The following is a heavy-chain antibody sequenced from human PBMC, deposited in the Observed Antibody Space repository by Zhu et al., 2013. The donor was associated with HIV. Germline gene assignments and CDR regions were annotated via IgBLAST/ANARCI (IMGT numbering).Heavy chain of an antibody. D-gene: IGHD1-26*01. Sequence: QVQLVQSGAEVKKPGSSVKVSCKASGGTFSSYAISWVRQAPGQGLEWMGWINPNSGGTNYAQKFQGRVTMTRDTSISTAYMELSRLRSDDTAVYYCARQAWEPDDAFDIWGQGTMVTVSS. CDR3: ARQAWEPDDAFDI. CDR1: GGTFSSYA. J-gene: IGHJ3*02. V-gene: IGHV1-2*02. CDR2: INPNSGGT.